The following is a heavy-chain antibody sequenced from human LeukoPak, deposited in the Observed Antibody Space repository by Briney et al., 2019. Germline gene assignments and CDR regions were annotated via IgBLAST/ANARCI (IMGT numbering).Heavy chain of an antibody. CDR1: GFIFSNYG. CDR3: AKAETMTQRGYFDY. Sequence: GGSLRLSCAASGFIFSNYGMHWVRQAPGKGLEWVAVVSYDGSNKYYADSVKGRFTISRDNSKNTLSLQMSSLRAEDTAVYYCAKAETMTQRGYFDYWGQGTLVAVSS. D-gene: IGHD1-1*01. J-gene: IGHJ4*02. V-gene: IGHV3-30*18. CDR2: VSYDGSNK.